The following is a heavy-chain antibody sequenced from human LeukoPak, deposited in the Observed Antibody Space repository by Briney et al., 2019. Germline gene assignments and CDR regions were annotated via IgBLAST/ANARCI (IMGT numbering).Heavy chain of an antibody. J-gene: IGHJ4*02. CDR2: IYSGGST. V-gene: IGHV3-53*01. D-gene: IGHD6-19*01. CDR1: GFTVSSNY. CDR3: ARDIGSGWYDY. Sequence: PGGSLRLSCAASGFTVSSNYMSWVRQAPGKGLEWVSVIYSGGSTYYADSVKGRFTISRDNSKNTLYPQMNSLRAEDTAVYYCARDIGSGWYDYWGQGTLVTVSS.